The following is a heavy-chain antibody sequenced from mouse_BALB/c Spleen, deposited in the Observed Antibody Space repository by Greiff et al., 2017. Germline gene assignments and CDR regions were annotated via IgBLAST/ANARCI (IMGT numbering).Heavy chain of an antibody. J-gene: IGHJ2*01. CDR3: DTFDY. CDR2: ISSGGGST. V-gene: IGHV5-12-1*01. Sequence: EVKLVESGGGLVKPGGSLKLSCAASGFAFSSYDMSWVRQTPEKRLEWVAYISSGGGSTYYPDTVKGRFTITRDNAKNTLYLQMSSLKSEDTAMYYCDTFDYWGQGTTLTVSS. CDR1: GFAFSSYD.